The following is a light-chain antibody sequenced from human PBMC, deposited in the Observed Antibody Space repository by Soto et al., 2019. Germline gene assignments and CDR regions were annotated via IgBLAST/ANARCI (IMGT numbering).Light chain of an antibody. Sequence: DIQMTQSPSTLSASVGDRVTITCRASQRISGWLAWYQQRPGKAPKLLIYKTSSLESGVPSRFSGSESGTEFTLTISCLQPDDFASYYCQQYNCVYTFGQGTKLDLK. CDR3: QQYNCVYT. CDR2: KTS. J-gene: IGKJ2*01. V-gene: IGKV1-5*03. CDR1: QRISGW.